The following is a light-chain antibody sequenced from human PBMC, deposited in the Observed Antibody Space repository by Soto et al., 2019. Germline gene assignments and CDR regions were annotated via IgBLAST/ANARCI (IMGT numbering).Light chain of an antibody. J-gene: IGKJ2*01. V-gene: IGKV3-20*01. CDR1: QTVRNSY. CDR2: GVS. Sequence: EIVLTQSPGTLSLSPGERATLSCRASQTVRNSYLAWYQQKPGQAPRLLIYGVSARATGIPDRFSGSGSGTYFTITISRLEPEDFAVFYCQQYDGSLPYTFGQGTKLEIK. CDR3: QQYDGSLPYT.